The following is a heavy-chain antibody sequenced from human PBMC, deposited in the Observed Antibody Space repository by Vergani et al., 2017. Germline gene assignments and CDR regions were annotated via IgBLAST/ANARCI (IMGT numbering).Heavy chain of an antibody. CDR2: IYPGDSDT. Sequence: EVQLVQSGAEVKKPGESLKISCKGSGYSFTSYWIGWVRQMPGKGLEWMGIIYPGDSDTRYSPSFQGQVTISADKSIRTAYLQWSSLKASDTAMYYCARRVAYCGGDCFDAFDIWGQGTMVTVSS. V-gene: IGHV5-51*01. J-gene: IGHJ3*02. CDR1: GYSFTSYW. D-gene: IGHD2-21*02. CDR3: ARRVAYCGGDCFDAFDI.